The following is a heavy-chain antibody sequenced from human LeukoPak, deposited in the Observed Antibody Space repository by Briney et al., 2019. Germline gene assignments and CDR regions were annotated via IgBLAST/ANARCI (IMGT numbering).Heavy chain of an antibody. D-gene: IGHD5-12*01. Sequence: GASVKVSCKASGYTFTSYDINWVRQATGQGLEWMAWMNPNSGNTGYAQKFQGRVTMTRNTSISTAYMELSSLRSEDTAVYYCARGRGYSWLNWFDPWGQGTLVTVSS. CDR3: ARGRGYSWLNWFDP. CDR2: MNPNSGNT. J-gene: IGHJ5*02. V-gene: IGHV1-8*01. CDR1: GYTFTSYD.